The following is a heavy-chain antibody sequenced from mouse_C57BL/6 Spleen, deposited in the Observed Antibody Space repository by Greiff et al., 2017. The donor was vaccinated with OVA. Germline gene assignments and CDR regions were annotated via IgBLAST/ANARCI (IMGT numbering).Heavy chain of an antibody. J-gene: IGHJ3*01. CDR3: ARDDYGSSPAWFAY. CDR1: GYSITSGYY. V-gene: IGHV3-6*01. Sequence: EVKLQESGPGLVKPSQSLSLTCSVTGYSITSGYYWNWIRQFPGNKLEWMGYISYDGSNNYNPSLKNRISITRDTSKNQFFLKLNSVTTEDTATYYCARDDYGSSPAWFAYWGQGTLVTVSA. D-gene: IGHD1-1*01. CDR2: ISYDGSN.